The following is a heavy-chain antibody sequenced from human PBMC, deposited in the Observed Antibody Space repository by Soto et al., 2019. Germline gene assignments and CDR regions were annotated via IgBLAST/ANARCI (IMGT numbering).Heavy chain of an antibody. V-gene: IGHV3-48*02. Sequence: EVYLVESGGGFVQPGGSLSLSCAASGFTFSGRSMNWVRQASGKGLEWVSYISGSGSNIFYADSVKGRFTISRDNAKNSLYLQMNSLRDDDTAVYYCARGELDRTIDYWGQGTLVTVSS. CDR3: ARGELDRTIDY. D-gene: IGHD1-1*01. CDR1: GFTFSGRS. CDR2: ISGSGSNI. J-gene: IGHJ4*02.